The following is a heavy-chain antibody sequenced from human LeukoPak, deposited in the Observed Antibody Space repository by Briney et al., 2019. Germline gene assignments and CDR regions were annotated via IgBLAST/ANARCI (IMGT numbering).Heavy chain of an antibody. J-gene: IGHJ6*02. V-gene: IGHV5-51*01. Sequence: KSGESLKISCKGSGYRFTSYWIGWVRPMPGKGLEWMGIIYPGDSDTRYSPSFQGQVTISADKSISTAHLQWSSLKASDTAMYYCASAATRSYYGMDVWGQGTTVTVSS. CDR2: IYPGDSDT. D-gene: IGHD5-24*01. CDR1: GYRFTSYW. CDR3: ASAATRSYYGMDV.